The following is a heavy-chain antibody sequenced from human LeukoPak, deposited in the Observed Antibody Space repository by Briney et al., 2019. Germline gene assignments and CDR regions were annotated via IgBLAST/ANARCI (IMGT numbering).Heavy chain of an antibody. V-gene: IGHV3-23*01. CDR3: AKDRPSITMVRGAKGDYMDV. CDR2: ISGSGGST. J-gene: IGHJ6*03. Sequence: PGGSLRLSCAASGFTFSSYAMSWVRQAPGKGLEWVSAISGSGGSTYYADSVKGRFTISRDNSKNTLYLQMNSLGAEDTAVYYCAKDRPSITMVRGAKGDYMDVWGKGTTVTVSS. CDR1: GFTFSSYA. D-gene: IGHD3-10*01.